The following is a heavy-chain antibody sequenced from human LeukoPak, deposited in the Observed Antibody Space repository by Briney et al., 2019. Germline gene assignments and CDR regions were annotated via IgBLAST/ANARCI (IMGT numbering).Heavy chain of an antibody. J-gene: IGHJ4*02. D-gene: IGHD1-26*01. V-gene: IGHV1-46*01. CDR3: ARVGSESGSYYDY. Sequence: ASVKVSCKASGYTFTSYYMHWVRQAPGQGLEWMGLINPSGGSTSYAQKFQGRVTTTRDMSTSTVYMELSSLRSEDTAVYYCARVGSESGSYYDYWGQGTLVTVSS. CDR1: GYTFTSYY. CDR2: INPSGGST.